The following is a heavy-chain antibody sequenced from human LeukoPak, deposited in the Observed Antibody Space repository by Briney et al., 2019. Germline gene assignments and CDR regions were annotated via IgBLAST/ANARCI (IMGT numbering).Heavy chain of an antibody. V-gene: IGHV4-34*01. Sequence: SDTLSLTCAVYGGSFSGYYWSWIRQPPGKGLEWIGEINHSGSTNYNPSLKSRVTISVDTSKNQFSLKLSSVTAADTAVYYCARPLGDFWSGYLHAFDIWGQGTMVTVSS. CDR1: GGSFSGYY. CDR2: INHSGST. J-gene: IGHJ3*02. CDR3: ARPLGDFWSGYLHAFDI. D-gene: IGHD3-3*01.